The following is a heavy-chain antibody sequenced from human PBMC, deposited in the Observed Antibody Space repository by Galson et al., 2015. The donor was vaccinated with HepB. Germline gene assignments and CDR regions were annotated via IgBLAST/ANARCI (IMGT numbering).Heavy chain of an antibody. V-gene: IGHV3-48*01. Sequence: SLRLSCAASGFTFSSYTMNWVRQAPGKGLEWISYISTTSDNKFSADSVKGRFIISRDTAKNLLYLQMNSLRAEDTAVYYCTRIALSGSYWYFDYWGQGSLVTVSS. CDR2: ISTTSDNK. CDR3: TRIALSGSYWYFDY. CDR1: GFTFSSYT. J-gene: IGHJ4*02. D-gene: IGHD1-26*01.